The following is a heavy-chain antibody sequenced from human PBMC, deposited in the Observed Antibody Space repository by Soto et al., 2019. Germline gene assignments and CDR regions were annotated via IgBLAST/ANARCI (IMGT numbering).Heavy chain of an antibody. Sequence: ASAQVSCKASGYTFSGYFGQWLRQAPGQGLEWVAWINPKTAATNYARKFQDRVTLTSDTSFSTAYLELTRLRPDDTAVYYCARIKWGLDYYSGMDVWGQGTAVTVSS. V-gene: IGHV1-2*02. CDR3: ARIKWGLDYYSGMDV. D-gene: IGHD1-26*01. J-gene: IGHJ6*02. CDR1: GYTFSGYF. CDR2: INPKTAAT.